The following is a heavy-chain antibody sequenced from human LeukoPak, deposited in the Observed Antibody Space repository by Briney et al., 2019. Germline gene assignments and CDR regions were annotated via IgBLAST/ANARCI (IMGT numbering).Heavy chain of an antibody. CDR2: ISSSSSNI. V-gene: IGHV3-21*05. Sequence: GGSLRLSCAASGFTFSRYSMNWIRQAPGKGLEWVSYISSSSSNIYYADSVKGRFTISRDNAKNSLYLQMKSLRAEDTAVYYCAHLPSSGTGIVDYWGQGTLVTVSS. CDR1: GFTFSRYS. J-gene: IGHJ4*02. D-gene: IGHD3-10*01. CDR3: AHLPSSGTGIVDY.